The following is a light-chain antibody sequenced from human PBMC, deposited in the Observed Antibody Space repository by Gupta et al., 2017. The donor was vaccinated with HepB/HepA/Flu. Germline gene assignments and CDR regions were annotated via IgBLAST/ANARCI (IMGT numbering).Light chain of an antibody. CDR2: AAS. CDR1: QSISSY. V-gene: IGKV1-39*01. J-gene: IGKJ1*01. Sequence: DIQMTQSPSSLSASVGDRVTITCRASQSISSYLNWYQQKPGKAPKLLIYAASSLQSGVPSRFSGSGSGTDFTLTISSLQPEDFATYYCQQSDSTPLTFGQETKVEIK. CDR3: QQSDSTPLT.